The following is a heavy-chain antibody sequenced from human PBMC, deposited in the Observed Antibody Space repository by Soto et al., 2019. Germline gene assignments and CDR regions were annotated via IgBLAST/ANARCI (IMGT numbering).Heavy chain of an antibody. V-gene: IGHV3-7*01. Sequence: ESMRLSSAACGFSFWRYLINWVRQAAGKGLEWVANIKQDGTEKNYVDSVKGRFSISRDNARKSLYLQMESLRAEDTAVYFCARGDTPMITGIDSFDIWGQATMVTV. J-gene: IGHJ3*02. CDR2: IKQDGTEK. D-gene: IGHD5-18*01. CDR1: GFSFWRYL. CDR3: ARGDTPMITGIDSFDI.